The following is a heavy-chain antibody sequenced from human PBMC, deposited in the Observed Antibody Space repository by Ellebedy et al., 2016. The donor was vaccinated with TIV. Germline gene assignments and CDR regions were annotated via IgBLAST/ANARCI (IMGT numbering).Heavy chain of an antibody. V-gene: IGHV3-23*01. CDR2: ISGSAGTT. D-gene: IGHD3-22*01. Sequence: GEFLKISCAASGFTFSKYAMNWVRQPPGKGLEWVSGISGSAGTTYYAESVKGRFTISRDNSKNTLSLQMNSLRAEDTAVYYCAREEPYYYDSSGYRNFFDYWGQGTLLIVSS. J-gene: IGHJ4*02. CDR3: AREEPYYYDSSGYRNFFDY. CDR1: GFTFSKYA.